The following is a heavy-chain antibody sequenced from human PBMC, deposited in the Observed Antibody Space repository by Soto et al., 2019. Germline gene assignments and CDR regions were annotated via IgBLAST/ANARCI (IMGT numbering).Heavy chain of an antibody. D-gene: IGHD1-26*01. CDR1: GFNFGDAW. CDR2: VKRKSDGETT. Sequence: VGSLRLSCAVSGFNFGDAWLSWVRQAPGKGLEWVGRVKRKSDGETTDYAAPVTGRFTISRDDSKPTVYLQMNSLKIEDTGIYYCVAGSPFEYWGQGTLVTVSS. V-gene: IGHV3-15*05. CDR3: VAGSPFEY. J-gene: IGHJ4*02.